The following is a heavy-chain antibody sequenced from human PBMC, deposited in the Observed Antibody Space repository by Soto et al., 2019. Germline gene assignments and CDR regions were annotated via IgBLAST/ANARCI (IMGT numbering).Heavy chain of an antibody. V-gene: IGHV4-38-2*01. D-gene: IGHD5-18*01. Sequence: SETLSLTYAVSGYSISSGYYWGWIRQSPGKGLEWIGSIYHSGSTYYNPSLKSRVTISVDTSKNQFSLKLGSVTAADTAVYYCARGLYSYGGFDYWGQGTLVTVSS. CDR3: ARGLYSYGGFDY. J-gene: IGHJ4*02. CDR2: IYHSGST. CDR1: GYSISSGYY.